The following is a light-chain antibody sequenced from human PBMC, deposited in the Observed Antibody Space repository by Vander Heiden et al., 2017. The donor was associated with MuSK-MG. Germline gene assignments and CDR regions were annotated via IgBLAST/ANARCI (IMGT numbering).Light chain of an antibody. J-gene: IGKJ1*01. CDR3: QQSSSTLWT. CDR1: QSISSY. V-gene: IGKV1-39*01. CDR2: AAS. Sequence: DIQMTQSPSSLSASVGDRVTITCRASQSISSYLNWYQQKPGKAPKLLIYAASSLQSGVPSRFSGSGSGTDFTLTISSLQPEDFATYYCQQSSSTLWTFGPWAKVEIK.